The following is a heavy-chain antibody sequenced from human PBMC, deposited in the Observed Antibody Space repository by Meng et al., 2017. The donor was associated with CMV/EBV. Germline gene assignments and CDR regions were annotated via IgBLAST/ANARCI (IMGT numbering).Heavy chain of an antibody. J-gene: IGHJ4*02. V-gene: IGHV4-59*01. CDR3: ARGGYGDYGRLGVDY. CDR2: IYYSGST. D-gene: IGHD4-17*01. CDR1: GGSISSYY. Sequence: SETLSLTCTVFGGSISSYYWSWIRQPPGKGLEWIGYIYYSGSTNYNPSLKSRVTISVDTSRNHFSLKLSSVTAADTAVYYCARGGYGDYGRLGVDYWGQGTLVTVSS.